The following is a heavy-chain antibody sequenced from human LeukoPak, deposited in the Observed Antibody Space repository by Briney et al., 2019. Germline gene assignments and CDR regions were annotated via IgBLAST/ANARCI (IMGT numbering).Heavy chain of an antibody. Sequence: ASVKVSCKASGGTFSSYAISWVRQAPGQGLEWMGIINPSGGSTSYAQKFQGRVTMTRDTSTSTVYMELSSLRSEDTAVYYCARAPARPYYDFWSGYYLVSYFDYWGQGTLVTVSS. D-gene: IGHD3-3*01. J-gene: IGHJ4*02. V-gene: IGHV1-46*01. CDR2: INPSGGST. CDR3: ARAPARPYYDFWSGYYLVSYFDY. CDR1: GGTFSSYA.